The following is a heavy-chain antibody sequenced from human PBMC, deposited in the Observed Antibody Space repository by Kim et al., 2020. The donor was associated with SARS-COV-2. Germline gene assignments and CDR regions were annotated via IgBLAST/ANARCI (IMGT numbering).Heavy chain of an antibody. Sequence: GGSLRLSCAASGFTFSSYSMNWVRQAPGKGLEWVSSISSSSDYIYYADSVKGRFTISRDNAKNSLYLQMNSLRAEDTAVYYCASNHPTHGGLSPIPPNWGQSTLVTVSS. D-gene: IGHD2-15*01. CDR3: ASNHPTHGGLSPIPPN. CDR1: GFTFSSYS. V-gene: IGHV3-21*01. J-gene: IGHJ1*01. CDR2: ISSSSDYI.